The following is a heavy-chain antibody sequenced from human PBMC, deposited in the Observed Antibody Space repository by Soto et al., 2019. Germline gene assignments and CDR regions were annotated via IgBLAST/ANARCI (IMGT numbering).Heavy chain of an antibody. CDR3: AKEHHDYGGNSLAFDI. J-gene: IGHJ3*02. D-gene: IGHD4-17*01. Sequence: GGSLRLSCAASGFTFSSYAMSWVRQAPGKGLEWVSAISGSGGSTYYADSVKGRFTISRDNSKNTLYLQMNSLRAEDTAVYYCAKEHHDYGGNSLAFDIWGQGTMVTVSS. CDR2: ISGSGGST. V-gene: IGHV3-23*01. CDR1: GFTFSSYA.